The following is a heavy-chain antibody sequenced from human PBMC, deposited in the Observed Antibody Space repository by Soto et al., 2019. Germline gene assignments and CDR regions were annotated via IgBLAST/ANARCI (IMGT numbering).Heavy chain of an antibody. CDR3: AREGYHRLYDY. V-gene: IGHV4-59*13. J-gene: IGHJ4*02. CDR2: IFYTGQT. CDR1: SGFISTDD. D-gene: IGHD3-16*02. Sequence: LTCFGSSGFISTDDGTWIRQPTGERLEWIGYIFYTGQTSYNPSLKSRVTISVDTSKKPISTKLTSVTAADTALYYWAREGYHRLYDYWGEGTLVTVSS.